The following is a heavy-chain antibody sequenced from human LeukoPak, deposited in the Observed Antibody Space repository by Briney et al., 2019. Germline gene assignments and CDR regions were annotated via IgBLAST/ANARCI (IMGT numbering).Heavy chain of an antibody. CDR2: IYTSGST. CDR3: ARSWVLGGDAFDI. CDR1: GGSISSGSYY. Sequence: SQTLSLTCTVSGGSISSGSYYWSWIRQPAGKGLEWIGRIYTSGSTNYNPSLKSRVTISVDTSKNQFSLKLSSVTAADTAVYYCARSWVLGGDAFDIWGQGTMVTVSS. D-gene: IGHD3-16*01. J-gene: IGHJ3*02. V-gene: IGHV4-61*02.